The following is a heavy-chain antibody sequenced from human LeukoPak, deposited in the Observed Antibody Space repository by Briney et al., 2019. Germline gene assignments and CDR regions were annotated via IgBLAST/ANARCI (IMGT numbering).Heavy chain of an antibody. CDR1: GDSISSSFY. CDR3: ARHAVSGTYWPSFDY. V-gene: IGHV4-39*01. J-gene: IGHJ4*02. CDR2: MYYSGTT. D-gene: IGHD3-10*01. Sequence: SESLSLTCTVSGDSISSSFYWGWIRQTPGKGLEWVGSMYYSGTTYYNPSFESRVTISVAPSKNQFSLRLTSVTAADTAIYHCARHAVSGTYWPSFDYWGQGSLVTVSS.